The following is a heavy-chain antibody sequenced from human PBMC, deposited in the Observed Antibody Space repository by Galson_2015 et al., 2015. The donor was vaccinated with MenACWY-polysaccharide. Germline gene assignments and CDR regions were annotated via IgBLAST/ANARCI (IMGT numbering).Heavy chain of an antibody. CDR1: GFTFSSYW. D-gene: IGHD6-19*01. CDR2: IKQDGSEK. Sequence: SLRLSCAASGFTFSSYWMSWVRQAPGKGLEWVANIKQDGSEKYYVDSVKGRFTISRDNAKNSLYLQMNSLRAEDTAVYYCARDRFGRSIAVAGTVNYWGQGTLVTVSS. CDR3: ARDRFGRSIAVAGTVNY. J-gene: IGHJ4*02. V-gene: IGHV3-7*01.